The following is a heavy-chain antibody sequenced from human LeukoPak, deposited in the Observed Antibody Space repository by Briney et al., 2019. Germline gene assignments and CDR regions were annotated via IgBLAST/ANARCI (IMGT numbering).Heavy chain of an antibody. D-gene: IGHD6-6*01. CDR2: INHSGST. V-gene: IGHV4-34*01. CDR3: ARRRWSSSSVIGY. CDR1: GGSLSGYY. Sequence: SETLSLTCGVNGGSLSGYYWIWIRQTPTQELEWIGEINHSGSTNYNPSLKSRVAISVDTSKNQFYLSLTSLTAADTAVYYCARRRWSSSSVIGYWGRGTRVTVSP. J-gene: IGHJ4*02.